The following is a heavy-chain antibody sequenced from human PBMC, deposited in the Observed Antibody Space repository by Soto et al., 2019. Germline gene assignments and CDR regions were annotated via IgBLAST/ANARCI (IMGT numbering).Heavy chain of an antibody. CDR3: ARTTGYCSGGSCHDAFDI. J-gene: IGHJ3*02. Sequence: EVQLLESGGGLVQPGGSLRLSCAASGFTFSSYAMSWVRQAPGKGLEWVSAISGSGGSTYYADSVKGRFTISRDNSKNTQYLQMNSLRAEDTAVYYCARTTGYCSGGSCHDAFDIWGQGTMVTVSS. D-gene: IGHD2-15*01. V-gene: IGHV3-23*01. CDR1: GFTFSSYA. CDR2: ISGSGGST.